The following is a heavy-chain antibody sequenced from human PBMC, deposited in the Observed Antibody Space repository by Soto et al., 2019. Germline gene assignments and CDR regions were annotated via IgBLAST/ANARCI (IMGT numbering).Heavy chain of an antibody. CDR3: ADGLYYFDY. Sequence: QVQMVESGGGVVQPGRSLRLSCAASGFPFSSYGMHWVRQAPGKELEWVAHISYDGSTKHYTDSVKGLFTISRDISKNMLYLQLSSLRAEDTAVYYCADGLYYFDYCGHGTRVSVSS. CDR1: GFPFSSYG. CDR2: ISYDGSTK. J-gene: IGHJ4*01. V-gene: IGHV3-30*03.